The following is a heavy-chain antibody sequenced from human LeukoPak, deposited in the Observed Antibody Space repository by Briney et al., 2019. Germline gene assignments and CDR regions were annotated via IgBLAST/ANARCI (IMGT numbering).Heavy chain of an antibody. CDR2: IYTSGST. D-gene: IGHD4-11*01. J-gene: IGHJ6*03. Sequence: PSETLSLTCTVSGGSISSYYWSWIRQPAGKGLECIGRIYTSGSTNYNPSLKSRVTMSVDTSKNQFSLKLSSVTAADTAVYYCARSTGTTVFSMGVRNYYYYMDVWGKGTTVTVSS. CDR3: ARSTGTTVFSMGVRNYYYYMDV. V-gene: IGHV4-4*07. CDR1: GGSISSYY.